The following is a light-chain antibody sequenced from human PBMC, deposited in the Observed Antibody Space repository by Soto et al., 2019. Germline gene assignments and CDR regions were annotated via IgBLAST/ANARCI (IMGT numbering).Light chain of an antibody. J-gene: IGKJ1*01. CDR1: QSVGSSY. Sequence: EIVLTQSPGTLSLSPGERATLSCRASQSVGSSYLAWYQQRPGQTPRLLIYGVSSRATGIPDGFSGSGSGTDFTLTISRLEPEDFAVYYCQHYGTSLWTFGQGTKVEIK. V-gene: IGKV3-20*01. CDR3: QHYGTSLWT. CDR2: GVS.